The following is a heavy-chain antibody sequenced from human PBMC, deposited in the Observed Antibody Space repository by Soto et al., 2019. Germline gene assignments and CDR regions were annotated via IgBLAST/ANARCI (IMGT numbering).Heavy chain of an antibody. D-gene: IGHD3-3*01. CDR2: VYYNGFT. J-gene: IGHJ5*02. CDR3: ARMCDFWSGPGDLDP. Sequence: QLQLRESGPGLVKPSETLSLTCTVSGGSISSSNYYWAGIRQSPGQGLEWIGSVYYNGFTYSNPSLKCRVSISVDTSKNQFSLKLTSFTAADTAVYYCARMCDFWSGPGDLDPWGQGTLVTGSS. V-gene: IGHV4-39*01. CDR1: GGSISSSNYY.